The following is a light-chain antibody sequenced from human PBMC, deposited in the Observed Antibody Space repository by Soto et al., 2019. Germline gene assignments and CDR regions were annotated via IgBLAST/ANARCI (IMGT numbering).Light chain of an antibody. CDR3: LQDYNYPYT. V-gene: IGKV1-6*01. Sequence: AITVTQSPCSLSESLGAGADIXWRASQGIRNDLGWYQQKPGKAPKLLIYAASSLQSEVPSRFSGSGSGTDFTLTISSLQPEDFATYYCLQDYNYPYTFGQGTRLEIK. J-gene: IGKJ5*01. CDR1: QGIRND. CDR2: AAS.